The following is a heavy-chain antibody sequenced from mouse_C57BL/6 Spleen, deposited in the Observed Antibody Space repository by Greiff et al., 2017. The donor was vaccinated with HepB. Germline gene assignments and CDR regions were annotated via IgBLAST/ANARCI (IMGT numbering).Heavy chain of an antibody. CDR3: VRHYGSSVDY. Sequence: EVQGVESGGGLVQPTGSLKLSCAASGFSFNTYAMNWVRQAPGKGLEWVARIRSKSNNYATYYADSVKDRFTISKDDSESMLDLQMNNLKTEDTAMYYCVRHYGSSVDYWGQGTTLTVSS. D-gene: IGHD1-1*01. CDR1: GFSFNTYA. J-gene: IGHJ2*01. CDR2: IRSKSNNYAT. V-gene: IGHV10-1*01.